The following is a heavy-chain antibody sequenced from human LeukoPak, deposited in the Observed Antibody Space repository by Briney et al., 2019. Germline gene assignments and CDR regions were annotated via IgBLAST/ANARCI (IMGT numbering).Heavy chain of an antibody. D-gene: IGHD3-3*01. CDR2: INHSGST. V-gene: IGHV4-34*01. CDR1: GGSFSGYY. CDR3: ARDPATYDFWSGYWDV. Sequence: SETLSLTCAVYGGSFSGYYWSWIRQPPGKGLEWIGEINHSGSTNYNPSLKSRVTISVDTSKNQFSLKLSSVTAADTAVYYCARDPATYDFWSGYWDVWGKGTTVTVSS. J-gene: IGHJ6*04.